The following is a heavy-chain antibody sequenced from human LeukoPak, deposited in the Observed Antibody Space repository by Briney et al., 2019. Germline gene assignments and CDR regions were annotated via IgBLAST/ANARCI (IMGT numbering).Heavy chain of an antibody. CDR2: ISGSGGST. J-gene: IGHJ6*02. CDR3: AKRVLELPTDYYYYGMDV. Sequence: GGSLRLSCAASGFTFSSYAMSWVRQAPGNGLEWVSAISGSGGSTYYADSVKGRFTISRDNSKNTLYLQMNSLRAEDTAVYYCAKRVLELPTDYYYYGMDVWGQGTTVTVSS. CDR1: GFTFSSYA. V-gene: IGHV3-23*01. D-gene: IGHD1-26*01.